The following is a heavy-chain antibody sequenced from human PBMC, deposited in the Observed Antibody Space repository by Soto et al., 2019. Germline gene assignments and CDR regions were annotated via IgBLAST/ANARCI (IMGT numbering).Heavy chain of an antibody. V-gene: IGHV3-23*01. CDR3: AKGSADSRPYYFDY. CDR1: GFTFRDYA. D-gene: IGHD3-22*01. J-gene: IGHJ4*02. CDR2: ISSGGGGT. Sequence: GGSLRLSCAASGFTFRDYAMSWVRQDPAKGPEWFSAISSGGGGTYYADSVKGRFTISRDNSNNMLYLQMKSLRAEDTAIYYCAKGSADSRPYYFDYWGQGTLVTVSS.